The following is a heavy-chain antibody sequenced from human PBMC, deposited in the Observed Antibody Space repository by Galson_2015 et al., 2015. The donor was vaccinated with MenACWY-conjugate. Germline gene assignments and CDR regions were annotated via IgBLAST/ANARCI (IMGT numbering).Heavy chain of an antibody. CDR1: GLIVSNNY. CDR3: ARGGSASNVYYLVDV. D-gene: IGHD3-16*01. Sequence: SLRLSCAASGLIVSNNYMRWVRQAPGKGLEWVSVIYSGGSTYYADSVKGRVTISRDNAKNTVYLQVNSLRAEDTAVYYRARGGSASNVYYLVDVWGKGTTVTVSS. CDR2: IYSGGST. J-gene: IGHJ6*03. V-gene: IGHV3-53*01.